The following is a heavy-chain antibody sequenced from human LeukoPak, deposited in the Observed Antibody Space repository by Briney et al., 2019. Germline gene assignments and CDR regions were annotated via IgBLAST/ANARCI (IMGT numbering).Heavy chain of an antibody. CDR3: AREVASLTDAFDV. V-gene: IGHV3-30*04. J-gene: IGHJ3*01. D-gene: IGHD5-12*01. CDR2: VSGNGRSK. CDR1: GFTFSNFA. Sequence: GGSLGLSCAASGFTFSNFAMHWVRQAPGKGLEWVAVVSGNGRSKFSANSVKGRFTISRDNSKSTLFLQMNSLKLEDMGVYYCAREVASLTDAFDVWGQGTLVTVSA.